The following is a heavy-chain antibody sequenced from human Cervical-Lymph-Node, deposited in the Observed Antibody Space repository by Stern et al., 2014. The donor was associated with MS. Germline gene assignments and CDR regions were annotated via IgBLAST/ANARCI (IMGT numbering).Heavy chain of an antibody. J-gene: IGHJ4*02. CDR1: GFTFSHYS. D-gene: IGHD4-17*01. V-gene: IGHV3-21*01. CDR3: AKARVGDYARSPHLDS. Sequence: EVQLVESGGGLVKPGESLRLSCEASGFTFSHYSINWVRQAPGKGLEWISLISINPTHSYYANSVECRFTISRASAEDAVSLHRVRLRAEDTAVYYCAKARVGDYARSPHLDSWGQGTLVTVSS. CDR2: ISINPTHS.